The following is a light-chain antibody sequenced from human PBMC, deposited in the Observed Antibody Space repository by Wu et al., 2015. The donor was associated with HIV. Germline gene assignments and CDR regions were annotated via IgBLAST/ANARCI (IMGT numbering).Light chain of an antibody. CDR1: QGISSY. V-gene: IGKV1-9*01. CDR2: AAS. CDR3: QQFNSYRYT. J-gene: IGKJ2*01. Sequence: DIQLTQSPSFLSASVGDRVTITCRVSQGISSYLAWYQEKPGKAPKLLIYAASTLQSGVPSRFSGSGSGTEFTLTISSLQPEDFATYYCQQFNSYRYTFGQGTKLEIK.